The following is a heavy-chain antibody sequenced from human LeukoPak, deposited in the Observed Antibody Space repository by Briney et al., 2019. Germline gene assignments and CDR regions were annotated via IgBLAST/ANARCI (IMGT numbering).Heavy chain of an antibody. CDR3: ARDRGRGPDSWFDP. Sequence: NPSGGSTSYAQKFQGRVTMTRDTSTSTVYMELSSLRSEDTAVYYCARDRGRGPDSWFDPWGQGTLVTVSS. CDR2: NPSGGST. V-gene: IGHV1-46*01. J-gene: IGHJ5*02.